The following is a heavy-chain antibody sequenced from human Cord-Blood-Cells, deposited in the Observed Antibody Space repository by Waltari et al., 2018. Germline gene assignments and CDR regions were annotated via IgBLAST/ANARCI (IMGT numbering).Heavy chain of an antibody. Sequence: HVQLVQSGAGVKNPGASVKVSCKASGYTFTSYAMHWVRQAPGQRLEWMGWINAGNGNTKDSQKFQGRVTITRDTSASTAYMELSSLRSEDTAVYYCASILAYCGGDCYSAFDIWGQGTMVTVSS. CDR2: INAGNGNT. D-gene: IGHD2-21*01. J-gene: IGHJ3*02. CDR1: GYTFTSYA. V-gene: IGHV1-3*01. CDR3: ASILAYCGGDCYSAFDI.